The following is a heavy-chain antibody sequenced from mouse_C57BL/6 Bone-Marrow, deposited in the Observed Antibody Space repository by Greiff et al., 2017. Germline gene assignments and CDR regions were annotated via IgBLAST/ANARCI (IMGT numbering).Heavy chain of an antibody. Sequence: VKLMESGAELARPGASVKLSCKASGYTFTSYGISWVKQRTGQGLEWIGEIYPRSGNTYYNEKFKGKATLTADKSSSTAYMELRSLTSEDSAVYVCAREGLGRYYFDYWGQGTTLTVSS. V-gene: IGHV1-81*01. CDR3: AREGLGRYYFDY. CDR1: GYTFTSYG. D-gene: IGHD4-1*01. J-gene: IGHJ2*01. CDR2: IYPRSGNT.